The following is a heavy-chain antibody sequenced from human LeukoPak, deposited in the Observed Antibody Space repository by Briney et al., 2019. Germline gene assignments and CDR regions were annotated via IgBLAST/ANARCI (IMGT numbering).Heavy chain of an antibody. CDR2: IYYSGST. D-gene: IGHD2-21*02. V-gene: IGHV4-30-4*01. J-gene: IGHJ3*02. CDR3: ARDGGDCGGDCYSPDAFDI. CDR1: GGSISSGDYY. Sequence: PSETLSLTCSVSGGSISSGDYYWSWIRQPPGKGLEWIGYIYYSGSTYYNPSLKSRVTISVDTSKNQFSLKLSSVTAANTAVYYCARDGGDCGGDCYSPDAFDIWGQGTMVTVSS.